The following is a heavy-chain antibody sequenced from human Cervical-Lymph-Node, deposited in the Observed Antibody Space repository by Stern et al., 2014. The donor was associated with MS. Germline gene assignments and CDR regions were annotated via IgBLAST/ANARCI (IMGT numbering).Heavy chain of an antibody. CDR1: GDSVSSGHYY. Sequence: QLQLQESGPGLVKPSQTLSLTCTVSGDSVSSGHYYWNWIRQPAGKGLEWIGRISTSGSTNYHPSLKSRVTMSLSTSKNQFSLRLSSVTASDTAVYYCARGIVEYWGQGTLVTVSS. D-gene: IGHD2/OR15-2a*01. J-gene: IGHJ4*02. CDR3: ARGIVEY. V-gene: IGHV4-61*02. CDR2: ISTSGST.